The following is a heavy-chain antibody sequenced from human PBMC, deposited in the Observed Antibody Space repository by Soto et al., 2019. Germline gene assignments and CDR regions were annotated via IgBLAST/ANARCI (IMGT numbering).Heavy chain of an antibody. V-gene: IGHV3-30*18. CDR1: GFTFSSYG. CDR2: ISYDGSNK. CDR3: AKGRRDGEYCRSSSWSCSHGMDV. J-gene: IGHJ6*02. D-gene: IGHD2-2*01. Sequence: QVQLVESGGGVVQPGRSLRLSCAASGFTFSSYGMHWVRQAPGKGLEWVAVISYDGSNKYYADSVKGRFTISRDNSKNPLDLQMDSLRAEDTAVYYWAKGRRDGEYCRSSSWSCSHGMDVWGQGTTVTVSS.